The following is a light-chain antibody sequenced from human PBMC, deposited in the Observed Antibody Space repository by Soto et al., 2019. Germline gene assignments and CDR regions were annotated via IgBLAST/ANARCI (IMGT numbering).Light chain of an antibody. CDR3: QQYNNWPRT. Sequence: EIVMTHSQATLSVSPWEIATLSCRASQSVSSNLAWDQQKPGLAPRLLIYGASTRATGIPARFSGSGSGTEFTLTISSLQSEDFAVYYCQQYNNWPRTFGQGTKVDIK. CDR1: QSVSSN. V-gene: IGKV3-15*01. CDR2: GAS. J-gene: IGKJ1*01.